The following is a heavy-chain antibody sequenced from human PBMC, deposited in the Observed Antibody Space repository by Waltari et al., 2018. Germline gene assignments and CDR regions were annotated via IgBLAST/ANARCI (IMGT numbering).Heavy chain of an antibody. D-gene: IGHD1-26*01. J-gene: IGHJ5*02. CDR1: GGFISSHY. Sequence: QVQLQESGPGLVKPSETLSLTCTVSGGFISSHYWCWIRQPPGKGLEWIGYIYYSGSTNYNPSLKSRVTISVDTSKNQFSLKLSSVTAADTAVYYCARDRIVGAVDPWGQGTLVTVSS. CDR3: ARDRIVGAVDP. CDR2: IYYSGST. V-gene: IGHV4-59*11.